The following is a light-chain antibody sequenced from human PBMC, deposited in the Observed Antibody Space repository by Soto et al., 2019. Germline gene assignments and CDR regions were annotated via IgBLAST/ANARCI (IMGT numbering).Light chain of an antibody. J-gene: IGKJ4*01. Sequence: DIVMTQSPDSLAVSLGERATINCKSSQSVLYSSNNKNYFAWYQQKPGQPPKLLIYWASTRESGVPDRFSGSGSGTDFTLTISSLQAEDVAVYYCQQYYSTPPTFGGGTKVEIK. CDR1: QSVLYSSNNKNY. V-gene: IGKV4-1*01. CDR2: WAS. CDR3: QQYYSTPPT.